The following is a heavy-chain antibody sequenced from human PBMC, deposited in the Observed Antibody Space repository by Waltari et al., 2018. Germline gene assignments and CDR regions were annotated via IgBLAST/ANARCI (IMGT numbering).Heavy chain of an antibody. CDR1: GFTFSDYH. V-gene: IGHV3-11*04. CDR3: AGGIAAAKN. D-gene: IGHD6-13*01. CDR2: ISSSGKTI. J-gene: IGHJ4*02. Sequence: QVQLVESGGGLVTPGGSLRLSCAASGFTFSDYHMNWIRQAPGKGLDWISYISSSGKTIYYADAGKGRFTISRDNAKNSLYLQMNSLRAEDTAVYYCAGGIAAAKNWGQGTLVTVSS.